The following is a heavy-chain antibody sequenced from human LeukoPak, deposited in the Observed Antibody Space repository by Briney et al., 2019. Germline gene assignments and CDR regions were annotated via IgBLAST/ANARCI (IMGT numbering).Heavy chain of an antibody. J-gene: IGHJ3*02. CDR1: RYSISSGYY. CDR2: IYHSGST. Sequence: SETLSLTCTVSRYSISSGYYWGWIRQPPGMGLEWIESIYHSGSTFYNPSLRSRVTISVDTSNNQLSLRLRSVTAADTAVYYCARDVVAWNHAFDIWGQGTVVTVSS. D-gene: IGHD2-15*01. CDR3: ARDVVAWNHAFDI. V-gene: IGHV4-38-2*02.